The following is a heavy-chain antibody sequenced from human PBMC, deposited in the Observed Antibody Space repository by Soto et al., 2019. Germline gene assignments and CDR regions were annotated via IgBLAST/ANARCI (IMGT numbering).Heavy chain of an antibody. D-gene: IGHD2-2*02. CDR2: IIPIFGTA. CDR1: GGTFSSYA. CDR3: ARGDCSSTSCYTYYYYYDMDV. Sequence: VASVKVSCKASGGTFSSYAISWVRQAPGQGLEWMGGIIPIFGTANYAQKFQGRVTITADKSTSTAYMELSSLRSEDTAVYYCARGDCSSTSCYTYYYYYDMDVWGQGTTVTVS. V-gene: IGHV1-69*06. J-gene: IGHJ6*02.